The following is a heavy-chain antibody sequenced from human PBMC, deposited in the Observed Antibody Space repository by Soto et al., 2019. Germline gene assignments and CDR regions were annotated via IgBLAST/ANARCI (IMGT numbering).Heavy chain of an antibody. CDR2: INHSGST. CDR3: ARGTYYYDSSGYYHGGYYYYGMDV. V-gene: IGHV4-34*01. CDR1: GGSFSGYY. Sequence: SETLSLTXAVYGGSFSGYYWSWIRQPPGKGLEWIGEINHSGSTNYNPSLKSRVTISVDTSKNQFSLKLSSVTAADTAVYYCARGTYYYDSSGYYHGGYYYYGMDVWGQGTTVTVSS. J-gene: IGHJ6*02. D-gene: IGHD3-22*01.